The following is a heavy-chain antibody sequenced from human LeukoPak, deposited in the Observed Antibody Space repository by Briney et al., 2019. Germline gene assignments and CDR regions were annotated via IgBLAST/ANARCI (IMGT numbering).Heavy chain of an antibody. Sequence: GGSLTLSCAASGFTFSSYGMNWVRQAPGKGLEWVAVISYDGSNKYYADSVKGRFTISRDNTKNMLYLQMNSLRAEDTAAYYCAKDRSITMIIVVIRVFDYWGQGTLVTVSS. D-gene: IGHD3-22*01. J-gene: IGHJ4*02. CDR1: GFTFSSYG. CDR3: AKDRSITMIIVVIRVFDY. V-gene: IGHV3-30*18. CDR2: ISYDGSNK.